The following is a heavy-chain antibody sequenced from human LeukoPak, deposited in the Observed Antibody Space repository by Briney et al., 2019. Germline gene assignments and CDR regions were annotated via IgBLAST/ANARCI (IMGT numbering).Heavy chain of an antibody. D-gene: IGHD6-19*01. Sequence: GGSLRLPCAASGFTVSSNYMSWVPQAPGKGLEWVSVIYSGGSTYYADSVEGRFTISRDNSKNPLYLQMKSLRAEDTAVYYCASGYSSGWLDYWGQGTLVTVSS. J-gene: IGHJ4*02. CDR3: ASGYSSGWLDY. V-gene: IGHV3-66*01. CDR1: GFTVSSNY. CDR2: IYSGGST.